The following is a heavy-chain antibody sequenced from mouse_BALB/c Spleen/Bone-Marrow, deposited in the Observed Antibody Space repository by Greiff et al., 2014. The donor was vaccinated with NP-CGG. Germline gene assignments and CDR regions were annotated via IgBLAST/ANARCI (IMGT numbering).Heavy chain of an antibody. CDR2: SNPGGGGT. J-gene: IGHJ3*01. CDR3: ARETVRGLAT. CDR1: GYAFTNYL. D-gene: IGHD3-2*01. V-gene: IGHV1-54*01. Sequence: QVQLQQSGAELVRPGTSVKVSCKASGYAFTNYLIEWIKQRPGQGLEWIGVSNPGGGGTNYNEKFKGKATLTADKSSSTAYMQLSSLKSVDSGVYFGARETVRGLATWGKGPL.